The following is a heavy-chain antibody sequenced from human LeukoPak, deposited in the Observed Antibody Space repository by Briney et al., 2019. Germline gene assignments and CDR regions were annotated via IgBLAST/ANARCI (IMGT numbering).Heavy chain of an antibody. CDR2: ISTRGSTI. J-gene: IGHJ6*03. CDR3: ARVHCSGGSCYSGSPYYYYMDV. D-gene: IGHD2-15*01. Sequence: TAGGSLRLSCAASGFTFSDYYMSWIRQAPGKGLEWVSYISTRGSTIYYADSVKGRFTISRDNAKNSLHLQMNSLRAEDTAVYYCARVHCSGGSCYSGSPYYYYMDVWGKGTTVTVSS. V-gene: IGHV3-11*04. CDR1: GFTFSDYY.